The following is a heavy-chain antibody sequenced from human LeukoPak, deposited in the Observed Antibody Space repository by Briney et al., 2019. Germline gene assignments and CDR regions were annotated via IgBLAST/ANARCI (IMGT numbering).Heavy chain of an antibody. D-gene: IGHD4-17*01. V-gene: IGHV3-23*01. Sequence: GGSLRLSCAASGFTFSSYAMSWVRQAPGKGLEWVSAISGSGGSTYYADSVKGRFTISRDNSKNTLYLQMNSLRTEDTAVYYCAMTTTVTDFDYWGQGTLVTVSS. CDR2: ISGSGGST. CDR3: AMTTTVTDFDY. J-gene: IGHJ4*02. CDR1: GFTFSSYA.